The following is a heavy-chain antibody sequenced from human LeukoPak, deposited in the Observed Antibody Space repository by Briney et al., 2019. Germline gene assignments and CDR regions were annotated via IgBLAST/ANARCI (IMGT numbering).Heavy chain of an antibody. J-gene: IGHJ6*03. CDR2: MQYDGSNK. V-gene: IGHV3-30*02. CDR3: ANDGALSSSSPIFGYYYYYMDV. Sequence: GGSLRLSCAASGFTFSSYGMHWVRQAPGKGQEWVAFMQYDGSNKYYADSVKGRFTFSRDNSKNTLYLQMNSLRTEDTAVYYCANDGALSSSSPIFGYYYYYMDVWGKGTTVTVSS. CDR1: GFTFSSYG. D-gene: IGHD6-6*01.